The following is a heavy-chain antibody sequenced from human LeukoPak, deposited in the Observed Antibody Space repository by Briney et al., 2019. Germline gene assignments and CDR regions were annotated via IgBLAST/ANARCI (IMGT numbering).Heavy chain of an antibody. CDR1: GYTFSTYG. CDR2: NSTYNGNT. D-gene: IGHD5-12*01. V-gene: IGHV1-18*01. CDR3: ARGTTADIDY. J-gene: IGHJ4*02. Sequence: ASVKVSSKASGYTFSTYGIRWARQAPGQGLEWMGWNSTYNGNTNYAQKLQGRVTMTTDTSTSTAYMELRSLRSDDTAVYYCARGTTADIDYWGQGTLVTVSS.